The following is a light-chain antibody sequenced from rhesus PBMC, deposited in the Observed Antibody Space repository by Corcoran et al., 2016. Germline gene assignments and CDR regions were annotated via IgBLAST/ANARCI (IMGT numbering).Light chain of an antibody. CDR3: QHNYGTPWT. Sequence: DIQLTQSPSSLSASVGDRVTITCRASENLNNYLHWYQQKPGQAPKLLISKTSTLQSGAPTRFSGSGSGTDYTFTSRNLQPEDFATYYCQHNYGTPWTFGQGTKVDI. CDR1: ENLNNY. J-gene: IGKJ1*01. CDR2: KTS. V-gene: IGKV1-74*01.